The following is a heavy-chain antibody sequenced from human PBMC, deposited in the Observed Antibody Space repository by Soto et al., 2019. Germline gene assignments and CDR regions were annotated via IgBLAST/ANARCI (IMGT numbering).Heavy chain of an antibody. Sequence: EVQLVESGGGLVQPGGSLRLSCAVSGFTFSTYWMQWVRQAPGKGLVWVSHITGDGGHATYAESVKGRFTISRDNAKNTLYLQMDSLRVDDTAVYYCVRDNYGVDYWGQGTLVTVS. CDR1: GFTFSTYW. CDR2: ITGDGGHA. J-gene: IGHJ4*02. D-gene: IGHD4-17*01. CDR3: VRDNYGVDY. V-gene: IGHV3-74*01.